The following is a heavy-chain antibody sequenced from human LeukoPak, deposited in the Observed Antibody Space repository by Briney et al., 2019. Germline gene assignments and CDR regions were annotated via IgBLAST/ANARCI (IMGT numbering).Heavy chain of an antibody. Sequence: SVTVSCKASGYTFTGYYIYWLRQAPGQGIEWMGGIITIFGTANYAQKFQGRVTITADESTRRAYMEVGSLRSEDTAVYYCARMGGSGTLGYWGQGTLVT. CDR3: ARMGGSGTLGY. CDR1: GYTFTGYY. J-gene: IGHJ4*02. CDR2: IITIFGTA. D-gene: IGHD3-10*01. V-gene: IGHV1-69*13.